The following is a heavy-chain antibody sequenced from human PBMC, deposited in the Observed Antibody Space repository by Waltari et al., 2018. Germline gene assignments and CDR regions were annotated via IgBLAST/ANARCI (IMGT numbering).Heavy chain of an antibody. V-gene: IGHV3-23*01. CDR3: AKPFYNWDDPLHS. CDR2: ISVSDAT. Sequence: EVQLLGSGGGLVQPGGSLRLSCQASGFTSLTHAINWVRQAPGKGLEWVSSISVSDATYYADSVKGRFTVSRDYSDNTIHLQMDSLRADDTAVYFCAKPFYNWDDPLHSWGQGAPVTVSS. J-gene: IGHJ1*01. CDR1: GFTSLTHA. D-gene: IGHD1-20*01.